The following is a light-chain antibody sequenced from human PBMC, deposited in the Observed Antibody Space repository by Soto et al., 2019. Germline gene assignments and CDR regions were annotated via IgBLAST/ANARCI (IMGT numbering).Light chain of an antibody. CDR3: MQALQTPYT. CDR1: QRLLHSNGNTF. CDR2: LGS. J-gene: IGKJ2*01. V-gene: IGKV2-28*01. Sequence: EIVMTQSPPSLTVTPGEPASISCRSSQRLLHSNGNTFLDWYLQKPGQSPQLLIYLGSNRASGVPDRDRGSEAGTDFTLKISRVEAEDVGVYYCMQALQTPYTFGQGTKLEIK.